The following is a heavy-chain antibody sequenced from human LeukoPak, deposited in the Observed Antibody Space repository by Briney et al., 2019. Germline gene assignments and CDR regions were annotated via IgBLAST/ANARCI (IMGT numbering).Heavy chain of an antibody. Sequence: ASVKVSCKVSGYSLTDLSMHWVRQAPGKGLEWMGGFDPEHREAIYAQKFQGRVSMTEDTSTDTAYMELSSLRSEDTAVYYCAAGGIYSLFDYWGQGTLVTVSS. D-gene: IGHD1-26*01. CDR1: GYSLTDLS. J-gene: IGHJ4*02. CDR2: FDPEHREA. V-gene: IGHV1-24*01. CDR3: AAGGIYSLFDY.